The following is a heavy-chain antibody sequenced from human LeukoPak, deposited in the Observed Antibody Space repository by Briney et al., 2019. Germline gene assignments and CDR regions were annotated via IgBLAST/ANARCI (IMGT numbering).Heavy chain of an antibody. J-gene: IGHJ1*01. CDR2: IIPIFGTA. CDR3: VRSDPFGGSLEFIHH. D-gene: IGHD3-10*01. CDR1: GGTFNYA. Sequence: SVKVSCKASGGTFNYAIIWVRRAPGQGLEWMGGIIPIFGTANYAQKFQGRVTIIADESTSTVYMELSSLRSEDTAVYYCVRSDPFGGSLEFIHHWGRGTLVTVSS. V-gene: IGHV1-69*13.